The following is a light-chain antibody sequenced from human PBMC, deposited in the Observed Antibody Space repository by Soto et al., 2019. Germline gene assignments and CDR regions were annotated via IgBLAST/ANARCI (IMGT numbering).Light chain of an antibody. CDR1: SSNIGSNT. J-gene: IGLJ2*01. V-gene: IGLV1-44*01. CDR3: ASRDDSMNGVV. Sequence: QSVLTQPPSASGTPGQRVTISCSGSSSNIGSNTVIWYQQLPGTAAKLLIHSNNHRPSGVHDQFSDSKSGTSPSLAISGLQSEDEADYYCASRDDSMNGVVFGGGTKLTVL. CDR2: SNN.